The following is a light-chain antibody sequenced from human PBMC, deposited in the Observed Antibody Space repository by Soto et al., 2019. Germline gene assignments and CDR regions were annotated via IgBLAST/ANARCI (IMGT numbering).Light chain of an antibody. CDR3: QHATNWAART. CDR1: QSVSSY. V-gene: IGKV3-11*01. CDR2: DAS. Sequence: EIVLTQSPATLSLSPGERATLSCRASQSVSSYLAWYQQKPGQAPRLLIYDASNRATGNPARFSGSGSGTDFSPTISSLEAKDFAVYYCQHATNWAARTFGIETKVDIK. J-gene: IGKJ3*01.